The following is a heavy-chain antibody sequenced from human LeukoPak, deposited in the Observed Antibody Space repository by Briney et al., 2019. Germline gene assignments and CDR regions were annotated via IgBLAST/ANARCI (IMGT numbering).Heavy chain of an antibody. D-gene: IGHD3-16*02. Sequence: SETLSLTCTVSGGSISSYYWSWIRQPPGKGLEWIGYIYYSGSTNYNPSLKSRVTISVDTSKNQFSLKLSSVTAADTAVYYCARGLRLGELSLGFEIPHWGQGTLVTVSS. CDR3: ARGLRLGELSLGFEIPH. CDR2: IYYSGST. J-gene: IGHJ4*02. V-gene: IGHV4-59*01. CDR1: GGSISSYY.